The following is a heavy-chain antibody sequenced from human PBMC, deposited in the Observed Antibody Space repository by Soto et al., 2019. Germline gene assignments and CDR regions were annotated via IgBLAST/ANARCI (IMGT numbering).Heavy chain of an antibody. CDR2: IYSGGST. D-gene: IGHD2-15*01. CDR3: ARVGGYCSGGSCYRWFDP. Sequence: VGSLRLSCAASGFTVSSNYMSWVRQAPGKGLEWVSVIYSGGSTYYADSVKGRFTISRDNSKNTLYLQMNSLRAEDTAVYYCARVGGYCSGGSCYRWFDPWGQGTLVTVSS. CDR1: GFTVSSNY. V-gene: IGHV3-53*01. J-gene: IGHJ5*02.